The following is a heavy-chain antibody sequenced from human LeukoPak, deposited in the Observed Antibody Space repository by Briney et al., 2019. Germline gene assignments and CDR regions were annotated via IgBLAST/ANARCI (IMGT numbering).Heavy chain of an antibody. D-gene: IGHD5-24*01. CDR2: ISGSGDFT. CDR3: AEDGARDGYNYPDY. V-gene: IGHV3-23*01. J-gene: IGHJ4*02. Sequence: GGSLRLSCAASGFTFSNYGMSWVRQAPGKGLEWVSDISGSGDFTYYADSVKGRFTISRDKSKNTQYLQMNSLRAEDTAVYYCAEDGARDGYNYPDYWGQGTLVTVSS. CDR1: GFTFSNYG.